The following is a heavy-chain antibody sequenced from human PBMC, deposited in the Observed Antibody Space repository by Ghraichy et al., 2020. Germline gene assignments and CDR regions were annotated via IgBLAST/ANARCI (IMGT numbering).Heavy chain of an antibody. D-gene: IGHD1-26*01. CDR3: ASLNHSSGSYYYGYYYYYMDV. CDR1: GFTVSSNY. Sequence: GGSLRLSCAASGFTVSSNYMSWVRQAPGKGLEWVSVIYSGGSTYYADSVKGRFTISRDNSKNTLYLQMNSLRAEDTAVYYCASLNHSSGSYYYGYYYYYMDVWGKGTTVTVSS. CDR2: IYSGGST. V-gene: IGHV3-66*01. J-gene: IGHJ6*03.